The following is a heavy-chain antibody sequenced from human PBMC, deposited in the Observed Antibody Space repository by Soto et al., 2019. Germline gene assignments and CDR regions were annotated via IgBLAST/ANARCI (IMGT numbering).Heavy chain of an antibody. V-gene: IGHV4-4*07. D-gene: IGHD3-9*01. CDR3: AREDYYDTGYYVV. CDR1: CRSMSGYY. CDR2: IYTSGTT. Sequence: PWETLSLTCTVSCRSMSGYYWSWIRQPPGERLEWIGRIYTSGTTDFNPSLKGRVTMSVDTSKNQFSLKLTSVTAADTALYYCAREDYYDTGYYVVWGQGTQVTSPQ. J-gene: IGHJ4*02.